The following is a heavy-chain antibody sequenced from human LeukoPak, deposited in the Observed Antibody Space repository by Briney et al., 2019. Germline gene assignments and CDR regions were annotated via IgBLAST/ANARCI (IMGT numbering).Heavy chain of an antibody. J-gene: IGHJ4*02. Sequence: KTAETLSLTCTVSGGSISNYYWSWIRQPPGKGLEWIGYFYYIGTHNYNPPLKSRVTISVDTSKNQLSLKLNSVPAAHTAVYCWAKGLYIAPAQYGYWGQGTLVTVSS. CDR3: AKGLYIAPAQYGY. CDR2: FYYIGTH. CDR1: GGSISNYY. V-gene: IGHV4-59*01. D-gene: IGHD6-13*01.